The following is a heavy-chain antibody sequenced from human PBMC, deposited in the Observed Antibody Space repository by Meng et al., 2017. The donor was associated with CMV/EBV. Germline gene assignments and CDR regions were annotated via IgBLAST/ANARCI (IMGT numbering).Heavy chain of an antibody. Sequence: GGSLRLSCVASAFSFSEYYMTWIRQAPGKGLEWIAYISHRSDIINYAGSVKGRFTISRDNGKSSLFLQMNDLRVDDTAMYYCAGDGGVRGGASYLAYWGQGALVTVSS. CDR3: AGDGGVRGGASYLAY. V-gene: IGHV3-11*04. J-gene: IGHJ4*02. D-gene: IGHD2-21*01. CDR2: ISHRSDII. CDR1: AFSFSEYY.